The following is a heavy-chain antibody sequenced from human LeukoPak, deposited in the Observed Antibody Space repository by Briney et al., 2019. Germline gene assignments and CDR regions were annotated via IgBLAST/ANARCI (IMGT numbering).Heavy chain of an antibody. D-gene: IGHD4-17*01. Sequence: ASVKVSCKASGYTFTSYYMHWVRQAPGRGLEWMGIINPSAGSTSYAQKFQGRVTMTRDTSTSTVYMDLSSLRSEDTAVYYCAKGTTTNFDYWGRGTLVTVSS. CDR1: GYTFTSYY. CDR3: AKGTTTNFDY. J-gene: IGHJ4*02. CDR2: INPSAGST. V-gene: IGHV1-46*01.